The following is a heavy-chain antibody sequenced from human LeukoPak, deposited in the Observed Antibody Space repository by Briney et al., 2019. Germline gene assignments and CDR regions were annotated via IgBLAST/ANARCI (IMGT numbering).Heavy chain of an antibody. CDR1: GFTFNNYA. V-gene: IGHV3-23*01. CDR2: ISGSGLTT. J-gene: IGHJ4*02. CDR3: TTTLHSDHYGKFDY. D-gene: IGHD4-17*01. Sequence: GGSLRLSCAASGFTFNNYAMSWVRQAPGEGLECVSSISGSGLTTYYADSVKGRFTISRDNSKNTLYLQMNSLIAEDTAVYYCTTTLHSDHYGKFDYWGPRTLVTASS.